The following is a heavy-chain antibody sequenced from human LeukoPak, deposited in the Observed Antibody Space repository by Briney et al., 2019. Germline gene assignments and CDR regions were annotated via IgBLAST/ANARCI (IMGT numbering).Heavy chain of an antibody. CDR3: ARGRIAAAGTDFDY. V-gene: IGHV4-34*01. CDR1: GGSISSYY. D-gene: IGHD6-13*01. Sequence: SETLSLTCTVSGGSISSYYWSWIRQPAGKGLEWIGEINHSGSTNYNPSLKSRVTISVDTSKNQFSLKLSSVTAADTAVYYCARGRIAAAGTDFDYWGQGTLVTVSS. CDR2: INHSGST. J-gene: IGHJ4*02.